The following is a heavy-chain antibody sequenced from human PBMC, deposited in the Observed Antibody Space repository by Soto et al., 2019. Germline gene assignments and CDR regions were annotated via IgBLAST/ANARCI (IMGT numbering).Heavy chain of an antibody. V-gene: IGHV3-30*18. CDR1: GFTFSSYG. Sequence: QVQLVESWGGVVQPGRSLRLSCAASGFTFSSYGIHWVRQAPGKGLECVALISYDGSNKYYADAVKGRFTISRDNSMNTLYLQMNSLRAEDTAVYYCAKDSFHGSGGSCYSANNYYYGMDVWGQGTTVTVSS. J-gene: IGHJ6*02. D-gene: IGHD2-15*01. CDR2: ISYDGSNK. CDR3: AKDSFHGSGGSCYSANNYYYGMDV.